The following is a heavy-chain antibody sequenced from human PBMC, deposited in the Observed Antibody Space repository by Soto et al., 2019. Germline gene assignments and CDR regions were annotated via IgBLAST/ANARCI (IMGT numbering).Heavy chain of an antibody. CDR3: ARDGGIMRPALVFDY. Sequence: EVQLVESGGGLVKPGGSLRLSCAASGFTFSSYSMNWVRQAPGKGLEWVSSISSSSSYIYYADSVKGRFTISRDNAKNSLYLQMNSLRAEDTAVYYCARDGGIMRPALVFDYWGQGTLVTVSS. J-gene: IGHJ4*02. CDR2: ISSSSSYI. V-gene: IGHV3-21*01. CDR1: GFTFSSYS. D-gene: IGHD3-16*01.